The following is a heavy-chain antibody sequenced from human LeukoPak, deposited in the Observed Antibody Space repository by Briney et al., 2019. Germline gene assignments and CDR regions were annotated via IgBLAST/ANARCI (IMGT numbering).Heavy chain of an antibody. CDR2: ISSSSSYI. J-gene: IGHJ4*02. CDR3: ARDRIGQPYYFDY. CDR1: GFTFSSYS. V-gene: IGHV3-21*01. D-gene: IGHD3-10*01. Sequence: GGSLRLSCAASGFTFSSYSMNWVRQAPGKGLEWVSSISSSSSYIYYADSVQGRFTISRDNAKNSLYLQMNSLRAEDTAVHCCARDRIGQPYYFDYGGQGTLVTVSP.